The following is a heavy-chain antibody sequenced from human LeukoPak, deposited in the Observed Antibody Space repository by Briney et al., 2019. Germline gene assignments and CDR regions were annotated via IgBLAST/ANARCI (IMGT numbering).Heavy chain of an antibody. D-gene: IGHD3-3*01. V-gene: IGHV4-39*01. CDR1: GGSISSSSYY. J-gene: IGHJ4*02. Sequence: SETLSLTCTVSGGSISSSSYYWGWIRQPPGKGLEWIGSIYYSGSTHYNPSLKSRVTISVDTSKNQFSLRLSSVTAADTAVYYCARLYYDFWSGYSYYFDYWGQGTLVTVSS. CDR2: IYYSGST. CDR3: ARLYYDFWSGYSYYFDY.